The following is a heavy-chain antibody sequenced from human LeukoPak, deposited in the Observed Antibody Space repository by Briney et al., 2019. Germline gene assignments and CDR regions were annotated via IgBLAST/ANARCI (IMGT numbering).Heavy chain of an antibody. Sequence: SETLSLTCTVSGGSISSGSYYWSWIRQPAGKGLAWIGRIYTSGSTNYNPSLKSRVTISVDTSKNQFSLKLSSVTAADTAVYYCAGRTQLCNPEIFDYWGQGTLVTVSS. D-gene: IGHD5-18*01. CDR3: AGRTQLCNPEIFDY. V-gene: IGHV4-61*02. J-gene: IGHJ4*02. CDR2: IYTSGST. CDR1: GGSISSGSYY.